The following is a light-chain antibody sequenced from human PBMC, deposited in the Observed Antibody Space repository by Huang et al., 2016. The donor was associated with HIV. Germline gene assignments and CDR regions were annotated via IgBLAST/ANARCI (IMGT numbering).Light chain of an antibody. CDR2: GAS. V-gene: IGKV3-20*01. CDR3: QQYVSAPLT. Sequence: EIVLTQSPGTLSLSPGERAALSCRASLNITSNFLAWYQQKPGQAPRPLIYGASSRAIGIPDRFVGSGSGTHFTLTIARLGPEDSAVYYCQQYVSAPLTFGGGTGVEI. J-gene: IGKJ4*01. CDR1: LNITSNF.